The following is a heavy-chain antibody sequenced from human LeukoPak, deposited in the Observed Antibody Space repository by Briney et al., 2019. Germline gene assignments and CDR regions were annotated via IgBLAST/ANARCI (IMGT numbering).Heavy chain of an antibody. V-gene: IGHV3-74*01. CDR3: ARDLGYCSSTNCFWGGFDI. J-gene: IGHJ3*02. Sequence: GGSLRLSCAASGSTFSNYGMHWVRQAPGKGLVWVSRINSDGSSTTYADSVKGRFTISRDNAKNTLYLQMNSLRAEDTAVYYCARDLGYCSSTNCFWGGFDIWGQGTMVTVSS. D-gene: IGHD2-2*01. CDR2: INSDGSST. CDR1: GSTFSNYG.